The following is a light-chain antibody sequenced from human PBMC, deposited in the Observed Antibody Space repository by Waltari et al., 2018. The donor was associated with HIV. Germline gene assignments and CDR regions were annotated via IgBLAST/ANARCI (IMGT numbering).Light chain of an antibody. CDR3: CSYSGSYTSYV. V-gene: IGLV2-23*01. CDR1: SSDVGSYNL. Sequence: QSALTQPASVSGSPGQSIPISCTGTSSDVGSYNLVPWYLQHPGKAPKLMIYEGNKRPSGVSNRFSGSKSGNTASLTISGLQAEDEADYYCCSYSGSYTSYVFGAGTKVTVL. CDR2: EGN. J-gene: IGLJ1*01.